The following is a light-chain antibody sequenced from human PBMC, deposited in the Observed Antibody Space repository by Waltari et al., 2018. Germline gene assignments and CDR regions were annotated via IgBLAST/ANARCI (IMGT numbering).Light chain of an antibody. V-gene: IGLV3-19*01. J-gene: IGLJ2*01. Sequence: SSELTQDPTVSVALGQTVRITCQGDSIRRYYPSWYQQRPEQAPILVFYGQRSRPSGIPDRFSGSISGNTASLTITGAQAEDEADYYCHSRDSSSTRFFGGGTRLTV. CDR2: GQR. CDR3: HSRDSSSTRF. CDR1: SIRRYY.